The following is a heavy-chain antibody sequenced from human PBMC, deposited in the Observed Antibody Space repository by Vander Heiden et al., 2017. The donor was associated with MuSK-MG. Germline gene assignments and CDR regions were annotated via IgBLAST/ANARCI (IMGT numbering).Heavy chain of an antibody. J-gene: IGHJ3*02. CDR2: IYPGDSDT. Sequence: GQSGAEVKKPGESLKISCKGSGYSFTSYWIGWVRQMPGKGLEWMGIIYPGDSDTRYSPSFQGQVTISADKSISTAYRQWSSLKASETAMYYCATAQKMVGYDETKDAFDIWGQGTMVTVYS. D-gene: IGHD3-3*01. CDR1: GYSFTSYW. V-gene: IGHV5-51*01. CDR3: ATAQKMVGYDETKDAFDI.